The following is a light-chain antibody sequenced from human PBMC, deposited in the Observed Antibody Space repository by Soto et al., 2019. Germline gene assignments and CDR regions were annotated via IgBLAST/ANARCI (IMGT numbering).Light chain of an antibody. CDR2: DVS. J-gene: IGLJ2*01. CDR1: SRDVGGYNY. CDR3: SSYTSSSPVV. Sequence: QSALTQPASVSGSPGQSITISCPGTSRDVGGYNYVSWYQQHPGKAPKLMIYDVSNRPSGVSNRFSGSKSGKTASLTISGLQAEDEADYYCSSYTSSSPVVFGGGTKLTVL. V-gene: IGLV2-14*01.